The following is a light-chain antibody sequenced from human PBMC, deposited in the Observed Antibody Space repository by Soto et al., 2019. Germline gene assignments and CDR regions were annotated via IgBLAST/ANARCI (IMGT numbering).Light chain of an antibody. J-gene: IGKJ5*01. Sequence: EIVLTQSPGTLSLSPGERATLSCRASQSVSSSYLAWYQQKPGQAPRLLIYGASSRATGIPDRFSGSGSGTDFTITIRRMETEDFEVYYCQQYGSSSINFGQGTRLQIK. CDR1: QSVSSSY. CDR2: GAS. CDR3: QQYGSSSIN. V-gene: IGKV3-20*01.